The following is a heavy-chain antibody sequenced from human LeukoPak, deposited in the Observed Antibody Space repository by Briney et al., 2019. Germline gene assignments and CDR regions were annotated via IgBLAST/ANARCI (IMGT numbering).Heavy chain of an antibody. D-gene: IGHD2-21*02. Sequence: GGSLRLSCAASGFTFSSYSMNWVRQAPGKGLGWVSSISSSSSYIYYADSVKGRFTISRDNAKNSLYLQMNSLRAEDTAVYYCARDTYCGGDCYSNYFDYWGQGTLVTVSS. CDR1: GFTFSSYS. V-gene: IGHV3-21*01. CDR2: ISSSSSYI. J-gene: IGHJ4*02. CDR3: ARDTYCGGDCYSNYFDY.